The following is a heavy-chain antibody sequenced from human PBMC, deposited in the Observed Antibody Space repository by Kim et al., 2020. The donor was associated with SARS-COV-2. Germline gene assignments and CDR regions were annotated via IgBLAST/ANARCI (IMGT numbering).Heavy chain of an antibody. J-gene: IGHJ6*02. CDR3: AQGIRSAMLTGFEYFYYYAMDV. CDR1: GFTFSSHA. CDR2: ITGSATST. V-gene: IGHV3-23*01. D-gene: IGHD3-9*01. Sequence: GGSLRLSCAASGFTFSSHAMSWVRLAPGKGLEWVSAITGSATSTFYADSVKGRFTISRDNFQNTLSLEMNSLRAEDTAVYYCAQGIRSAMLTGFEYFYYYAMDVWGQGTTVTVSS.